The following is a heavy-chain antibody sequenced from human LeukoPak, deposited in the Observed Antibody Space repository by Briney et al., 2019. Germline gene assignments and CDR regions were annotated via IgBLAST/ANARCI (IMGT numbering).Heavy chain of an antibody. CDR1: GGSFSGYF. CDR3: ARGMSGGCGGDCYSGWFDY. V-gene: IGHV4-34*01. Sequence: SETLSLTCAVYGGSFSGYFWSWIRQPPGKGLEWIGEINHSGSTNYNPSLKSRVTISVDTSKNQFSLNLSSVTAADTAVYYCARGMSGGCGGDCYSGWFDYWGQGTLVTVSS. D-gene: IGHD2-21*02. CDR2: INHSGST. J-gene: IGHJ4*02.